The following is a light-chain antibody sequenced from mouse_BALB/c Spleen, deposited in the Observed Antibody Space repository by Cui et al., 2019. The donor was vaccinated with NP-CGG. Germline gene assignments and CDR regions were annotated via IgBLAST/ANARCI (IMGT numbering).Light chain of an antibody. CDR1: PGPVTTSYY. CDR3: ALWYSNHWV. V-gene: IGLV1*01. Sequence: QAVLTQESAPTTSPGETVTLTCRSSPGPVTTSYYANWVQEKPNHLFTGLIGGTNNRAPGVPARFSGSLIGDKAALTITGAQTEDEAIYFCALWYSNHWVFDGGTKLTVL. CDR2: GTN. J-gene: IGLJ1*01.